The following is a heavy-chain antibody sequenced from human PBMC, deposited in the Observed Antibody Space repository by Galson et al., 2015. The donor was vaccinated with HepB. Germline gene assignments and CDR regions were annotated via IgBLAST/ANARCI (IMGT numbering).Heavy chain of an antibody. D-gene: IGHD2-2*01. CDR3: ARARDCSSTSCYYYYYYGMDV. Sequence: LSLTCAVYGGSFSGYYWSWIRQPPGKGLEWIGEINHSGSTNYNPSLKSRVTISVDTSKNQFSLKLSSVTAADTAVYYCARARDCSSTSCYYYYYYGMDVWGQGTTVTVSS. CDR1: GGSFSGYY. J-gene: IGHJ6*02. V-gene: IGHV4-34*01. CDR2: INHSGST.